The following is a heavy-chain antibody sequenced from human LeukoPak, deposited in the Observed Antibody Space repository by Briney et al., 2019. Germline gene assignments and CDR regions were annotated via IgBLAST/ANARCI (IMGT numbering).Heavy chain of an antibody. CDR1: GFTFSSYA. J-gene: IGHJ1*01. Sequence: PGGSLRLSCAASGFTFSSYAMSWVRQAPGKGLEWVSAISGSGGSTYYADSVKGRFTISRDNSKNTLYLQMNSLRAEDTAVYYCARVSGAVAGRSAEYFQHWGQGTLVTVSS. CDR3: ARVSGAVAGRSAEYFQH. V-gene: IGHV3-23*01. D-gene: IGHD6-19*01. CDR2: ISGSGGST.